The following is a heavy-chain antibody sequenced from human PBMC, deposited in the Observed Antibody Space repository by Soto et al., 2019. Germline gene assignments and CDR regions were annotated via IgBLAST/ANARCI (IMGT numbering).Heavy chain of an antibody. Sequence: GGSLRLYCAASGFTFSSYAMSWVRQAPGKGLEWVSGIAHSGDNTYYPDSVKGRFTSSRDNSKSTLYLQMNNLRAEDTAVYYCADGGEWSFNFVYWGQGTLVTVSS. CDR3: ADGGEWSFNFVY. CDR2: IAHSGDNT. J-gene: IGHJ4*02. V-gene: IGHV3-23*01. CDR1: GFTFSSYA. D-gene: IGHD3-3*01.